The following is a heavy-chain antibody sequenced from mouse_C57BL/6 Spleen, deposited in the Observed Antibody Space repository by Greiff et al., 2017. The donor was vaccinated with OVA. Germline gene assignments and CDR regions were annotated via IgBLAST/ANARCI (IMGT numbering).Heavy chain of an antibody. J-gene: IGHJ3*01. V-gene: IGHV1-50*01. CDR1: GYTFTSYW. Sequence: QVQLKQPGAELVKPGASVKLSCKASGYTFTSYWMQWVKQRPGQGLEWIGEIDPSDSYTNYNQKFKGKGTLTVDTSSSTAYMQLSSLTSEDSAVYYCARGSNYGKGSFAYWGQGTLVTVSA. CDR2: IDPSDSYT. CDR3: ARGSNYGKGSFAY. D-gene: IGHD1-1*01.